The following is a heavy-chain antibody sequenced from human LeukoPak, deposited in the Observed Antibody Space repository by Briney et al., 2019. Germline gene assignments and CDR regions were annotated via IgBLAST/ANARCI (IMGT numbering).Heavy chain of an antibody. V-gene: IGHV1-18*04. D-gene: IGHD3-10*01. CDR1: EYTTYY. CDR2: ISAYNGNT. Sequence: ASVKVSCKTSEYTTYYIHWVRQAPGQGLEWMGWISAYNGNTNYAQKLQGRVTMTTDTSTSTAYMELRSLRSDDTAVYYCARDGVRGGFDYWGQGTLVTVSS. J-gene: IGHJ4*02. CDR3: ARDGVRGGFDY.